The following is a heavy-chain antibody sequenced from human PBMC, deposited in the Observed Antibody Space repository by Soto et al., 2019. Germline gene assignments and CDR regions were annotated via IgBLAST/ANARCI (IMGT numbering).Heavy chain of an antibody. CDR3: ARGEWERRDYYCYYGMDV. CDR2: ISAYNGNT. J-gene: IGHJ6*02. V-gene: IGHV1-18*01. Sequence: ASVNVYCKSSCYTFTSYGISWVRQAPGQGLELMGWISAYNGNTNYAQKLQGRVTMTTDTSTSTAYMELRSLRSDDTAVYYCARGEWERRDYYCYYGMDVWGQGTTVTVSS. CDR1: CYTFTSYG. D-gene: IGHD1-26*01.